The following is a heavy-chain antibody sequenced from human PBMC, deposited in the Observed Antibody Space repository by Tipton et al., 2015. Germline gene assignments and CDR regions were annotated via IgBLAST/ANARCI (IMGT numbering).Heavy chain of an antibody. Sequence: TLSLTCTDSGGSINSGDYYWSWIRQPPGKGLEWIGYIYYSGNTYYNPSLKSRVTISVDTSKSQFSLKLTSVTAADTAVYYCARVKVATMLYYFDYWGQGTLVTVSS. CDR3: ARVKVATMLYYFDY. CDR2: IYYSGNT. CDR1: GGSINSGDYY. J-gene: IGHJ4*02. V-gene: IGHV4-30-4*01. D-gene: IGHD5-12*01.